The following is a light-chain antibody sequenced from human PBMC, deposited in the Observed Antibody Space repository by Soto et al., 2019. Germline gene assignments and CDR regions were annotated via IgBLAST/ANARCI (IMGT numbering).Light chain of an antibody. CDR3: QQYYNTPLT. CDR1: QSVLYSSDNKNY. Sequence: DIVMTQSPDSLAVSLGERVTINCKSSQSVLYSSDNKNYLGWYQQKAGQPPKLLIYWASTRESGVPDRFSGSGSGTDFTLTISSLQAEDVAVYYCQQYYNTPLTFGQGTRLEIK. CDR2: WAS. V-gene: IGKV4-1*01. J-gene: IGKJ5*01.